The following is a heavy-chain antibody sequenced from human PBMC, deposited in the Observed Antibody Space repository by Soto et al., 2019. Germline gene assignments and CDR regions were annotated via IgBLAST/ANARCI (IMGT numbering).Heavy chain of an antibody. D-gene: IGHD1-1*01. CDR3: ARAKDRPQLGGNYFYILDV. J-gene: IGHJ6*02. V-gene: IGHV1-69*12. CDR1: GGTFRTSA. CDR2: IMPIFRTP. Sequence: QVQLEQSGAEVKKPGSSVKVSCKASGGTFRTSAISWVRQAPGQGLEWMGGIMPIFRTPDYAQKFQGRVFITADEFTVTAYREMSGLRSDDTAVYYCARAKDRPQLGGNYFYILDVWGQGTTITVSS.